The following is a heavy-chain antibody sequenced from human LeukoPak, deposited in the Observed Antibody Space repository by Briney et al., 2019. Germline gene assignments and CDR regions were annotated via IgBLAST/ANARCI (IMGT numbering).Heavy chain of an antibody. V-gene: IGHV3-21*01. J-gene: IGHJ6*02. D-gene: IGHD3-10*01. CDR1: GFTFSSYS. Sequence: GGSLRLSCAASGFTFSSYSMNWVRQAPGKGLEWASSISSSSSYIYYADSVKGRFTISRDNAKNSLYLQMNSLRAEDTAVYYCAREAALLWFGELLPYYYGMDVWGQGTTVTVSS. CDR3: AREAALLWFGELLPYYYGMDV. CDR2: ISSSSSYI.